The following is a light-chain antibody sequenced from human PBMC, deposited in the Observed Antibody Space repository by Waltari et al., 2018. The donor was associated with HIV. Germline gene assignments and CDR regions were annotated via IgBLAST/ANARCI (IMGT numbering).Light chain of an antibody. CDR3: ASWDDSVRGPVL. CDR2: RND. J-gene: IGLJ2*01. V-gene: IGLV1-47*01. CDR1: NSNIGRNY. Sequence: QSVLTQPPSASGTPGQRVTISCSGGNSNIGRNYVYWYQQLPGMAPKLLIFRNDQRPSGVPDRFSGSKSGTSASLAISGLRSEDEAYYYCASWDDSVRGPVLFGVGTRVTVL.